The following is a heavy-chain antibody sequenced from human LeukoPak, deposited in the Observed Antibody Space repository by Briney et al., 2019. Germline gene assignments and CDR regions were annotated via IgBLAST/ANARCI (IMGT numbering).Heavy chain of an antibody. CDR2: INQSGNT. CDR3: ARGAPHYGMDV. CDR1: GGSFSAYH. V-gene: IGHV4-34*01. Sequence: SSETLSLTRAVYGGSFSAYHWSWIRQPPGKGLEWIGEINQSGNTKYNPSLKSRVTLSVDTSKIQFSLKLTSVTVADTAVYYCARGAPHYGMDVWGQGTTVTVSS. J-gene: IGHJ6*02.